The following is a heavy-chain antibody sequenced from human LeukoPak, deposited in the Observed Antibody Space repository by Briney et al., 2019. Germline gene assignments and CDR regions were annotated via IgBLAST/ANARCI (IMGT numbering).Heavy chain of an antibody. CDR2: IYSNGPDI. D-gene: IGHD3-10*01. CDR3: AKSYGSGSSSPRSLDY. Sequence: GGSLRLSCAASEFTFNHYCMNWVRQAPGKGLEWVSSIYSNGPDIYYADSVKGRFTISRDNAKSSLYLQMNSLRAEDTALYYCAKSYGSGSSSPRSLDYWGQGTLVTVSS. J-gene: IGHJ4*02. CDR1: EFTFNHYC. V-gene: IGHV3-21*04.